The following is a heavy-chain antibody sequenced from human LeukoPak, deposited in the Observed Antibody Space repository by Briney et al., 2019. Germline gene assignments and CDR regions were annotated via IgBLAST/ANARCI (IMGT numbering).Heavy chain of an antibody. Sequence: ASVKVSCKASGYTFTTYAISWVRQAPGQGLEWMGWISVYNDNTNYAQKFQGRVSMTTDTSTSTAYMELRSLSSDDTAVYYCARDLKGSISWTGLSAGMDVWGQGTTVTVSS. CDR2: ISVYNDNT. J-gene: IGHJ6*02. CDR1: GYTFTTYA. D-gene: IGHD6-13*01. CDR3: ARDLKGSISWTGLSAGMDV. V-gene: IGHV1-18*01.